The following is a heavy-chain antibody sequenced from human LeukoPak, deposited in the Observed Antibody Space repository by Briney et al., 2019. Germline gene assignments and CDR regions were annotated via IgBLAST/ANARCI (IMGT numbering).Heavy chain of an antibody. CDR1: GGSISSYY. D-gene: IGHD4-17*01. V-gene: IGHV4-59*08. CDR2: IYYSGST. J-gene: IGHJ4*02. Sequence: SETLSLTCTVSGGSISSYYWSWIRQPPGKGLEWIGYIYYSGSTNYNPSLKSRVTISVDTSKNQFSLKLSSVTAADTAVYYCARLGTHGDFHYWGQGTLVTVSS. CDR3: ARLGTHGDFHY.